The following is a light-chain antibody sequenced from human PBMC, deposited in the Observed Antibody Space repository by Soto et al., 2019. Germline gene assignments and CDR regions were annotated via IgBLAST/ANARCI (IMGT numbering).Light chain of an antibody. CDR3: SSYAGSTNIV. CDR1: SSDVGGYDY. V-gene: IGLV2-8*01. J-gene: IGLJ1*01. Sequence: QSALTQPPSASGSPGQSVTISCSGTSSDVGGYDYVSWYQQHPGKALKVLIYGVTKRSPGVPDRFSGSKSGYTAYLTVSGLQAEDEADYYCSSYAGSTNIVFGTGTKVTVL. CDR2: GVT.